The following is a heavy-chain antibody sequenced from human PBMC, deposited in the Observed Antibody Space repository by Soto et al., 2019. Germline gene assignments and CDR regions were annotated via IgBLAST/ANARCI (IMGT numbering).Heavy chain of an antibody. Sequence: HPGGSLRLSCTASGFTFGDYAMSWFRQAPGKGLEWVGFIRSKAYGGTTEYAASVKGRFTISRDDSKSIAYLQMNSLKTEDTAVYYCTRDSDVPLGYCSSTSCHTDYYYYGMDVWGQGTTVTVSS. J-gene: IGHJ6*02. V-gene: IGHV3-49*03. CDR2: IRSKAYGGTT. D-gene: IGHD2-2*01. CDR3: TRDSDVPLGYCSSTSCHTDYYYYGMDV. CDR1: GFTFGDYA.